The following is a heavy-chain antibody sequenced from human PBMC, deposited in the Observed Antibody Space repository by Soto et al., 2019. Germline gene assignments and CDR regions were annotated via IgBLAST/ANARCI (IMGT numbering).Heavy chain of an antibody. CDR2: IYHSGST. CDR1: GGSISSGGYS. Sequence: QLQLQESGSGLVKPSQTLSLTCAVSGGSISSGGYSWSWIRQPPGKGLEWIGYIYHSGSTYYNPSLQSRVTISVDRSKNQFSLKLSSVTAADTAVYYCARRFSSSVGGYPFDYWGQGTLVTVSS. J-gene: IGHJ4*02. V-gene: IGHV4-30-2*01. CDR3: ARRFSSSVGGYPFDY. D-gene: IGHD5-18*01.